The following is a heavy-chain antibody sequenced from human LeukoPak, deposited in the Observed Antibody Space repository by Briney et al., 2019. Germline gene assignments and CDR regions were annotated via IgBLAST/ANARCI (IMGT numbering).Heavy chain of an antibody. D-gene: IGHD2-2*02. CDR3: AKDPRDCSTTSCYMAAAGFDY. CDR1: GFTFSRYG. J-gene: IGHJ4*02. V-gene: IGHV3-30*02. CDR2: IRYDGSNK. Sequence: GGSLRLPCAASGFTFSRYGMHWVRQAPGKGLEWVAFIRYDGSNKYYADSVKGRFTISRDNSKNTMYLQMNSLRAEDTAVYYCAKDPRDCSTTSCYMAAAGFDYWGQGTLVTVSS.